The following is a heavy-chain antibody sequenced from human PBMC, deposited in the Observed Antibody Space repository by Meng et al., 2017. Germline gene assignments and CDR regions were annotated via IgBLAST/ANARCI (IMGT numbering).Heavy chain of an antibody. J-gene: IGHJ4*02. CDR2: INHSGST. CDR3: ARVGSFLRDY. D-gene: IGHD2/OR15-2a*01. V-gene: IGHV4-34*01. CDR1: GGSFSGYY. Sequence: QVQLQKWGAGLLKPSKTLSLTWAVYGGSFSGYYWSWIRQPPGKGLEWIGEINHSGSTNYNPSLKSRVTISVDTSKNQFSLKLSSVTAADTAVYYCARVGSFLRDYWGQGTLVTVSS.